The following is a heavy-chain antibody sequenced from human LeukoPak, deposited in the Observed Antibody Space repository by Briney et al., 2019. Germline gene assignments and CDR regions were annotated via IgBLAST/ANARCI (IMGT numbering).Heavy chain of an antibody. D-gene: IGHD1-26*01. CDR1: GFTFDDYA. Sequence: PGGSLRLSRAASGFTFDDYAMHWVRQAPGKGLEWVSGITWNTGSIGYADSVKGRFTVSRDNAKNSLYLQMNSLRADDTALYYCAKDRGGSYFDAFDIWGQGTLVTVSS. V-gene: IGHV3-9*01. CDR3: AKDRGGSYFDAFDI. CDR2: ITWNTGSI. J-gene: IGHJ3*02.